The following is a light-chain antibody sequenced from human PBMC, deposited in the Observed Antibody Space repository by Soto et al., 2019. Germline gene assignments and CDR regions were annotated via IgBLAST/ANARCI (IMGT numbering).Light chain of an antibody. CDR1: SSNIGGNS. V-gene: IGLV1-51*01. Sequence: QSVLTHPPSVSAAPGQKVTISCPGSSSNIGGNSVSWYQQLPGTAPKLLIYDDNKRPSGIPDRFSGSKSGTSATLGITGFQTGDEADYYCGSWDSSLSADVFGTGTTVTVL. J-gene: IGLJ1*01. CDR3: GSWDSSLSADV. CDR2: DDN.